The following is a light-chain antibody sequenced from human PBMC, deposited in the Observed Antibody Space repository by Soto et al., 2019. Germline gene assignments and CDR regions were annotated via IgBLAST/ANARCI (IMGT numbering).Light chain of an antibody. Sequence: EIVLTQSPGTLSLSPGERATLSCRASQSVSSSYLAWYQQKPGQAPRLLIFGVSSRATGIPDRFSGSGSGTDFELTISRLEPEDFAVYYCQQYGTSTGMYTFGQGTKLEIK. CDR3: QQYGTSTGMYT. CDR2: GVS. CDR1: QSVSSSY. V-gene: IGKV3-20*01. J-gene: IGKJ2*01.